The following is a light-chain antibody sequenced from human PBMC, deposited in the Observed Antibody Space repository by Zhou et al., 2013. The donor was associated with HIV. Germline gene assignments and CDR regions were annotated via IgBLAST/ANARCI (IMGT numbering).Light chain of an antibody. CDR3: CSYTSSSTLYV. Sequence: QSALTQPASVSGSPGQSITISCTGTSSDVGGYNLVSWYRQYPGESPKLVIYEVSKRPSGVSNRFSGSKSGNTASLTISGLQAEDEADYYCCSYTSSSTLYVFGTGTKVTVL. CDR1: SSDVGGYNL. J-gene: IGLJ1*01. V-gene: IGLV2-14*02. CDR2: EVS.